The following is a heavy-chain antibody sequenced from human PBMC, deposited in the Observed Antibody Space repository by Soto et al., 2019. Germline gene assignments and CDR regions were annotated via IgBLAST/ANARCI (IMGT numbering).Heavy chain of an antibody. V-gene: IGHV3-64D*06. Sequence: GGSLRLSCSASGFSFSDSAMHWVRQAPGKRLEYVSAISTNGRSTYYADSVKGRFTISRDNSKNTVHLQMSSLRAEDTAVYYCLRDIFGVVIFDSWGQGTPVTVSS. CDR2: ISTNGRST. D-gene: IGHD3-3*01. J-gene: IGHJ4*02. CDR3: LRDIFGVVIFDS. CDR1: GFSFSDSA.